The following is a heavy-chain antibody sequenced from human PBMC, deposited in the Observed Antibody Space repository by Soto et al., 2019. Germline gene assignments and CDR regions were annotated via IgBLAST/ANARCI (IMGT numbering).Heavy chain of an antibody. CDR2: IYYSGST. D-gene: IGHD6-13*01. Sequence: QVQLQESGPGLVKPSQTLSLTCTVSGGSISSGGYYWSWIRQHPGKGLEWIGYIYYSGSTYYNPSLKRRFTISVDTSKKPFSRKLSSVTAADTAVYYCARGGSSSPYFDDWGQGTLVTVSS. CDR3: ARGGSSSPYFDD. V-gene: IGHV4-31*03. J-gene: IGHJ4*02. CDR1: GGSISSGGYY.